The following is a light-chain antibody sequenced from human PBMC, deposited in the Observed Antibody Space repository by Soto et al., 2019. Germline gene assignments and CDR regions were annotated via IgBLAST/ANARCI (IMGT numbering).Light chain of an antibody. Sequence: EIVMTQSPATLSVSPGERATLSCRASQSVSSNLAWYQQKPGQAPRLLIYGASTRATGIPARFSGSGSGTEFTLTISWLQSEDFAVYYCQQYNNWPRTFGQGTKVEIK. V-gene: IGKV3D-15*01. CDR2: GAS. J-gene: IGKJ1*01. CDR3: QQYNNWPRT. CDR1: QSVSSN.